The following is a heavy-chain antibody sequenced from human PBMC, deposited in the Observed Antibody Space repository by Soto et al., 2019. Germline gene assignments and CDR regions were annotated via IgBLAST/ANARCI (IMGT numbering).Heavy chain of an antibody. Sequence: QVQLQQWGAGLLKPSETLSLTCAVYGGSFSGYYWSWIRQPPGKGLEWIGDINHGGSTNYNPSLKRLVTVSVDTSKNQYSLSLNSVTAADTAVYYCARGRNHCSGGSCYFEYFQHWGPGTLVTVSS. J-gene: IGHJ1*01. CDR2: INHGGST. D-gene: IGHD2-15*01. CDR3: ARGRNHCSGGSCYFEYFQH. V-gene: IGHV4-34*01. CDR1: GGSFSGYY.